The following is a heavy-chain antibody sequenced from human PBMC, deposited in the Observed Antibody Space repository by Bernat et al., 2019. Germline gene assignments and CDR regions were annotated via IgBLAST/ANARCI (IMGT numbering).Heavy chain of an antibody. CDR3: ERHLRQSGNTPDY. V-gene: IGHV4-39*01. J-gene: IGHJ4*02. CDR1: GISITSSSSY. Sequence: QLQLQESGPGLVKPSETLSPTCTVSGISITSSSSYWGWIRQPPGKRLEWIGAIYYSGTTYYNPSLKSRVTMSVDASSNQFSQKVNALTAADTAVYYCERHLRQSGNTPDYWGQGTLVTVSS. CDR2: IYYSGTT. D-gene: IGHD5-12*01.